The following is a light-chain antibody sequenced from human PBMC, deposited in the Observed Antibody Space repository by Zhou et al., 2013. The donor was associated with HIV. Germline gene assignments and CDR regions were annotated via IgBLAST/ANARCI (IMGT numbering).Light chain of an antibody. CDR2: GAS. V-gene: IGKV3-20*01. CDR3: QQYGDSPLT. CDR1: QSVSTY. Sequence: EIVLTQSPATLSLSPGERATLSCRASQSVSTYLAWYQQKPGQAPRLLIYGASTRATGIPDRFSGSGSGADFTLTISRLEPEDSAVYYCQQYGDSPLTFGGGTKVEI. J-gene: IGKJ4*01.